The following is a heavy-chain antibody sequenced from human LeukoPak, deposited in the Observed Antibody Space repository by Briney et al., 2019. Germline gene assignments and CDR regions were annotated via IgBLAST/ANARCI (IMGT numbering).Heavy chain of an antibody. V-gene: IGHV1-8*01. J-gene: IGHJ4*02. Sequence: VASVKVSCKASGYTFTSYDINWVRQATGQGLEWMGWMNPNSGNTGYAQKFQGRVTMTRNTSISTAYMELSSLRSEDTAVYYCARGPTNVLRFLEWFGPPTTDFDYWGQGTLVTVSS. CDR2: MNPNSGNT. D-gene: IGHD3-3*01. CDR1: GYTFTSYD. CDR3: ARGPTNVLRFLEWFGPPTTDFDY.